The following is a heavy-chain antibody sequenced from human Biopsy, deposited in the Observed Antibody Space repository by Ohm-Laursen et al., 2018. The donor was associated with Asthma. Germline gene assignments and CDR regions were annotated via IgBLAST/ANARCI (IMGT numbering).Heavy chain of an antibody. CDR3: ARAQDYYDSRGYYRSFDY. J-gene: IGHJ4*02. D-gene: IGHD3-22*01. V-gene: IGHV4-31*02. Sequence: TLSLTWTVSYGSITSGGYYWTWIRQHPGKGLEWIGFIYYSGSTYYNPSLKSRVSISIDTSKNQFSLKLSSVTAADTAVHYCARAQDYYDSRGYYRSFDYWGQGTLVTVSS. CDR2: IYYSGST. CDR1: YGSITSGGYY.